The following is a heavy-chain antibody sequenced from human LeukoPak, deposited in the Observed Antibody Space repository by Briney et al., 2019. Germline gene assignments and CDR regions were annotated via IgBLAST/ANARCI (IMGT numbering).Heavy chain of an antibody. J-gene: IGHJ3*02. CDR2: IYYSGST. V-gene: IGHV4-59*01. Sequence: PSETLSLTCTVSGGSISSYYWSWIRQPPGKGLEWIGYIYYSGSTNYNPSLKSRVTISVDTSKNQFSLKLSSVTAADTAVYYCARWGAYCGGDCYSTDDAFDIWGQGTMVTVSS. CDR3: ARWGAYCGGDCYSTDDAFDI. D-gene: IGHD2-21*02. CDR1: GGSISSYY.